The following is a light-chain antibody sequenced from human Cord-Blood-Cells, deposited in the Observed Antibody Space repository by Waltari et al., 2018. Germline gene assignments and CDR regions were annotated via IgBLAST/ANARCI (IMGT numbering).Light chain of an antibody. CDR3: CSYAGSSTWV. Sequence: QSALPQPASVSGSPGQSITISCTGTSSDVGSYNLVSWYQQHPGNAPKLMSYEGSNRPSGVSNRFSGSKSGNAASLTISGLQAEDEADYYCCSYAGSSTWVFGGGTKLTVL. J-gene: IGLJ3*02. CDR1: SSDVGSYNL. V-gene: IGLV2-23*01. CDR2: EGS.